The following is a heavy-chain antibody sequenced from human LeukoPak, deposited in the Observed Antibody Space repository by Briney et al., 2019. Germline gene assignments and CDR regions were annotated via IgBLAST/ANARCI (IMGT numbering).Heavy chain of an antibody. J-gene: IGHJ4*02. D-gene: IGHD5-18*01. Sequence: WGPTLVKATQTLTLTCTFSGFSLSTSGGGVGWVRQPPGKALEWLALIFWDDDKYYSPSQKHRLTITTGTSRNQVVLTMTNVTPVDTATYYCATTGYSYGLDFWGQGTLVTVSS. CDR2: IFWDDDK. CDR3: ATTGYSYGLDF. V-gene: IGHV2-5*02. CDR1: GFSLSTSGGG.